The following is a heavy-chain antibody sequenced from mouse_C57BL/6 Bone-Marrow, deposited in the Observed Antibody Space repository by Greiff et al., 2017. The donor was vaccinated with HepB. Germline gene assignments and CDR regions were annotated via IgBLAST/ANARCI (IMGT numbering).Heavy chain of an antibody. CDR3: AGDGSSSMGWFAY. J-gene: IGHJ3*01. Sequence: EVQLVESGGGLVQPGGSLSLSCAASGFTFTDYYMSWVRQPPGKALEWLGFIRNKANGYTTEYSASVKGRFTISRDNSQSILYLQMNALRAEDSATYYCAGDGSSSMGWFAYWGQGTLVTVSA. D-gene: IGHD1-1*01. CDR2: IRNKANGYTT. V-gene: IGHV7-3*01. CDR1: GFTFTDYY.